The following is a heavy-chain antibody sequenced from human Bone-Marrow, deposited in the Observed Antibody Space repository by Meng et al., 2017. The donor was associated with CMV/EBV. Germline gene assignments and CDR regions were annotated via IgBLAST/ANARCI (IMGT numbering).Heavy chain of an antibody. D-gene: IGHD2-2*01. CDR3: ARGPSRGHYYYYYGMDV. J-gene: IGHJ6*02. CDR2: INPNSGGT. Sequence: ASVKVSCKASGYTFTGYYMHWVRQAPGQGLEWMGWINPNSGGTNYAQKFQGRVTMTRDTSISTAYMELSRLRSDDTAVYYCARGPSRGHYYYYYGMDVWGQGTTVTVSS. CDR1: GYTFTGYY. V-gene: IGHV1-2*02.